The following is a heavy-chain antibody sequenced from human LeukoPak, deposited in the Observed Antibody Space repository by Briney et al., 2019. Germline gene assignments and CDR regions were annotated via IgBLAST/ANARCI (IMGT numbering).Heavy chain of an antibody. CDR1: GFNFSNYG. Sequence: GGSLRLSCAASGFNFSNYGMSWVRQAPGKGLEWVSSISGRGVSTYYADSMKGRFTISRDISKNTLFLQVNSLRAEDTAVYYCAKQGFGCWGQGTLVTVSS. CDR2: ISGRGVST. J-gene: IGHJ4*02. V-gene: IGHV3-23*01. CDR3: AKQGFGC.